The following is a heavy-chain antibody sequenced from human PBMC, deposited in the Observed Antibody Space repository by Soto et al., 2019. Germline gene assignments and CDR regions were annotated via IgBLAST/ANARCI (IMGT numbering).Heavy chain of an antibody. CDR3: VRVGLVGPTSLSNAWFDP. D-gene: IGHD1-26*01. CDR1: GYTFTMHW. J-gene: IGHJ5*02. CDR2: IYPGDSDT. V-gene: IGHV5-51*01. Sequence: PGESLKISCKGSGYTFTMHWIGWVLQMPWKGLEWLGIIYPGDSDTRYSPSFQGQVTFSADKSISTAYLQWSSLKASDTAMYYCVRVGLVGPTSLSNAWFDPWGQGTLVTVSS.